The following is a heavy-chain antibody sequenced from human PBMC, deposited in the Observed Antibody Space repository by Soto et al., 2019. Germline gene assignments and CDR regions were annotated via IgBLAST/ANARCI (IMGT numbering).Heavy chain of an antibody. D-gene: IGHD2-21*02. CDR3: ARSGRYYGGDTAY. V-gene: IGHV1-18*01. CDR1: GYTFTNYG. Sequence: RASVKVSCKASGYTFTNYGFSWVRQAPGQGLELMGWISAYNGDTNFAQKFQGRVTLTTDTSTSTAYMELRSLRSDDTAVYYCARSGRYYGGDTAYWGQGTLVTVSS. CDR2: ISAYNGDT. J-gene: IGHJ4*02.